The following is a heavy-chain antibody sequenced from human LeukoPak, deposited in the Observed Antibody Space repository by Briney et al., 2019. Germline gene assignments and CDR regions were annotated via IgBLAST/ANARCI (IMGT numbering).Heavy chain of an antibody. V-gene: IGHV4-4*07. CDR3: ARGIAARLDAFDI. Sequence: SETLSLTCTGSGGSIRSYYWSWIRQPAGKGLEWIGRIYTSGSTNYNPSLKSRVTMSVDTSKNQFSLKLSSVTAADTAVYYCARGIAARLDAFDIWGQGTMVTVSS. D-gene: IGHD6-6*01. J-gene: IGHJ3*02. CDR2: IYTSGST. CDR1: GGSIRSYY.